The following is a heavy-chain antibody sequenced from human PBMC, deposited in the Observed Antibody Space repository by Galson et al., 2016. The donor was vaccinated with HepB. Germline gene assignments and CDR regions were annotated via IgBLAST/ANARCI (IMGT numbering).Heavy chain of an antibody. CDR1: GYTFTNYA. D-gene: IGHD2-2*01. CDR3: GRDLSNRDFSLVGY. CDR2: INVGNGGT. V-gene: IGHV1-3*01. J-gene: IGHJ4*02. Sequence: SVKVSCKASGYTFTNYAIHWVRQALGQRLEWMGWINVGNGGTKYSHHLQGRVTITRDTSATTVYMELSSLRSEDTALCYCGRDLSNRDFSLVGYWGQGTLVTVSS.